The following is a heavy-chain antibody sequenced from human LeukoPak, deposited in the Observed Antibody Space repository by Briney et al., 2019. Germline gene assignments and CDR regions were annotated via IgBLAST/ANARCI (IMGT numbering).Heavy chain of an antibody. V-gene: IGHV4-39*01. CDR3: ARLEGSGWYVGNWFDP. CDR1: GGSISSSSYY. CDR2: IYYSGST. D-gene: IGHD6-19*01. Sequence: PSETLSLTCTVSGGSISSSSYYWGWIRQPPGKGLEWIGSIYYSGSTYYNPSLKSRVTISVDTSKNQFSLKLSSVTAADTAVYYXARLEGSGWYVGNWFDPWXQGTXXTVSS. J-gene: IGHJ5*02.